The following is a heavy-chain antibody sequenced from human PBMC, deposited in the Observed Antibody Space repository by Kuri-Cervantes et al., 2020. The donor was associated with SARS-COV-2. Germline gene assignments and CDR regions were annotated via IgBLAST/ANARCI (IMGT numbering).Heavy chain of an antibody. V-gene: IGHV3-48*04. CDR2: ISSSGKNI. J-gene: IGHJ5*02. CDR1: GFTFSSYA. CDR3: ARTHLIGNWFDP. D-gene: IGHD2/OR15-2a*01. Sequence: GRSLKISCAASGFTFSSYAMSWVRQAPGKGLEWVSHISSSGKNIYYADSVKGRFTISRDNAKNSLYLQLNSLRAEDTAIYYCARTHLIGNWFDPWGQGTLVTVSS.